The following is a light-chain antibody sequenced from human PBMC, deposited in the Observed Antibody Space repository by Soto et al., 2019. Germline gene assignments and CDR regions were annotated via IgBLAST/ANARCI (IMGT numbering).Light chain of an antibody. CDR1: QSISSY. V-gene: IGKV1-39*01. CDR3: QQSYTSRYT. Sequence: DLQMTQSPSSLSASIGDRVTITCRASQSISSYLNWYQVKPGKVPKLLVYGTSSLQSGVPSRFNGGGSGTDFTLTISSLQPEDFATYYCQQSYTSRYTFGQGTKLDI. J-gene: IGKJ2*01. CDR2: GTS.